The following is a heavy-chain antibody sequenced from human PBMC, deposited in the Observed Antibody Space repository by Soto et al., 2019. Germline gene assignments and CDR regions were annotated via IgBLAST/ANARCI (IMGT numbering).Heavy chain of an antibody. CDR3: ARHEVRVVVTEDYGMEV. Sequence: PGDALNISCKFSGYIFTSYLISLVRQMPGKFLEWMGRIDPSDSYTNYSPSFQGHVTISADKYISTAYLQWSSLKASDTAMYYCARHEVRVVVTEDYGMEVWGKGNTVTVSS. CDR2: IDPSDSYT. D-gene: IGHD2-2*01. CDR1: GYIFTSYL. J-gene: IGHJ6*04. V-gene: IGHV5-10-1*01.